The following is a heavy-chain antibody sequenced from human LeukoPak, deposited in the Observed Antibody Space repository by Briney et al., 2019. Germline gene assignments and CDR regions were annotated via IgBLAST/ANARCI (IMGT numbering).Heavy chain of an antibody. Sequence: PGGSLRLSCAASGFTFSTYAMTWVRQAPGKGLEWVAIISYDGSNKFYADSVKGRFTISRDNSKNTLFLQMDSLRAEDTAVYYCAKDQSDYAGYYFDYWGQGTLVTVSS. CDR3: AKDQSDYAGYYFDY. J-gene: IGHJ4*02. D-gene: IGHD4-17*01. V-gene: IGHV3-30*18. CDR2: ISYDGSNK. CDR1: GFTFSTYA.